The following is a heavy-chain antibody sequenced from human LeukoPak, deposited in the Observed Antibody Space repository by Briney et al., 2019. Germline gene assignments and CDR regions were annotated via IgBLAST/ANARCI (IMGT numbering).Heavy chain of an antibody. CDR3: ARALGYSSSDYYYYGMDV. V-gene: IGHV3-7*03. CDR2: IKEDGSEK. D-gene: IGHD6-13*01. Sequence: GGSLRLSCAASGFPFNSYWMSWVRQAPGRGLEWVANIKEDGSEKFYVDSVKGRFTISRDNAKNSLFLQMTSLRAEDTAVYYCARALGYSSSDYYYYGMDVWGQGTTVTVSS. J-gene: IGHJ6*02. CDR1: GFPFNSYW.